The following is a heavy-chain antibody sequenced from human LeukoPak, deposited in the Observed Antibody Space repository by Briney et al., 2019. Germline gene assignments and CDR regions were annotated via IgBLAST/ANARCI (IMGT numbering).Heavy chain of an antibody. V-gene: IGHV4-61*02. J-gene: IGHJ4*02. CDR3: ARGNYDSSGYYLGY. CDR2: IYTSGST. Sequence: PSETLSLTCTVSGGSISSGSYYWSWIRQPAGKGLEWIGRIYTSGSTNYNPSLKSRVTISVDTSKNQFSLKLSSVTAADTAVYYCARGNYDSSGYYLGYWGQGTLVTVSS. D-gene: IGHD3-22*01. CDR1: GGSISSGSYY.